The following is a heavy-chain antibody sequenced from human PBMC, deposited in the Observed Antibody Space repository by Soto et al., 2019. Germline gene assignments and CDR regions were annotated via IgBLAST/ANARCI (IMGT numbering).Heavy chain of an antibody. CDR3: PKPSKQWLANYFDY. Sequence: EVQLLESGGGLVQPGGSLRLSCAASGFTFSSYAMSWVRQAPGKGLEWVSAISGSGGRTYYADSVKGRFTISRDNSQNKLHLHMDSLRAEAMAVSYGPKPSKQWLANYFDYWGHGTLVTV. CDR1: GFTFSSYA. D-gene: IGHD6-19*01. V-gene: IGHV3-23*01. CDR2: ISGSGGRT. J-gene: IGHJ4*01.